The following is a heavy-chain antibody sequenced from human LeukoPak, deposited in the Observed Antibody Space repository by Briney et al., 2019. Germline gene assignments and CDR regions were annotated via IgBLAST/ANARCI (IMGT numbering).Heavy chain of an antibody. CDR3: ARSGGATTHYYYYMDV. D-gene: IGHD1-26*01. Sequence: ASVKVSCKASGYTFTSYDINWVRQATGQGLEWMGWMNPNSGNTGYAQKFQGRGAMTRNTSISTAYMELSSLRSEDTAVYYCARSGGATTHYYYYMDVWGKGTTVTVSS. J-gene: IGHJ6*03. CDR2: MNPNSGNT. CDR1: GYTFTSYD. V-gene: IGHV1-8*01.